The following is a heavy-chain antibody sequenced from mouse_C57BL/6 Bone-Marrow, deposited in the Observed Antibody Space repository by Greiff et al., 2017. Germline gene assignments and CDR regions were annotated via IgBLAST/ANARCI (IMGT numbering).Heavy chain of an antibody. J-gene: IGHJ3*01. CDR1: GYTFTDYE. Sequence: VKLMESGAELVRPGASVTLSCKASGYTFTDYEMHWVKQTPVHGLEWIGAIDPETGCTAYNQKFKGKAILTADKASSTAYMELRSLTSEDSAVYYCTRCDDGYYLFAYWGQGTLVTVSA. CDR2: IDPETGCT. CDR3: TRCDDGYYLFAY. D-gene: IGHD2-3*01. V-gene: IGHV1-15*01.